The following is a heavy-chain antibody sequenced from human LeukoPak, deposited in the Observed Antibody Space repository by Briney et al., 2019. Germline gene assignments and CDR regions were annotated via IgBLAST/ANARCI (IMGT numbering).Heavy chain of an antibody. Sequence: GGSLRLSCAASGFTLSDYHMNWVRQAPGKGLEWLSSITTISHYIYYAGAVRGRFTISRDNAKNSLYLQMNSLRGEDTAVYYWARSGGPGTYHQPRYNWFDPWGQGTLVTVSS. CDR2: ITTISHYI. CDR1: GFTLSDYH. CDR3: ARSGGPGTYHQPRYNWFDP. V-gene: IGHV3-21*01. D-gene: IGHD3-10*01. J-gene: IGHJ5*02.